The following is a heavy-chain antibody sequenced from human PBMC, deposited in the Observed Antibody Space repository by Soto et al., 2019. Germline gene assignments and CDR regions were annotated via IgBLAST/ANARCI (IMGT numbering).Heavy chain of an antibody. D-gene: IGHD3-9*01. CDR2: ISGSGGST. V-gene: IGHV3-23*01. CDR1: GFTFSSYA. CDR3: AKAARRDILTGYYYFDY. J-gene: IGHJ4*02. Sequence: EVQLLASGGGLVQPGGSLRLSCAASGFTFSSYAMSWVRQAPGKGLEWVSAISGSGGSTYYADSVKGRFTISRDNSKNTLYLQMNGLRAEDTAVYYCAKAARRDILTGYYYFDYWGQGTLVTVSS.